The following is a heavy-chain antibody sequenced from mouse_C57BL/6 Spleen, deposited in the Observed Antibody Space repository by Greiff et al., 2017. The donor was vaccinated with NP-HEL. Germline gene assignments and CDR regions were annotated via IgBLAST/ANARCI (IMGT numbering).Heavy chain of an antibody. Sequence: QVQLQQPGAELVKPGASVKVSCKASGYTFTSYWMHWVKQRPGQGLEWIGRIHPSDSDTNYNQKLKGKATLTVDKSSSTAYMQLSSLTSEDSAVYYCATEAIYYGNYVYFDYWGQGTTLTVSS. D-gene: IGHD2-1*01. CDR2: IHPSDSDT. CDR1: GYTFTSYW. V-gene: IGHV1-74*01. J-gene: IGHJ2*01. CDR3: ATEAIYYGNYVYFDY.